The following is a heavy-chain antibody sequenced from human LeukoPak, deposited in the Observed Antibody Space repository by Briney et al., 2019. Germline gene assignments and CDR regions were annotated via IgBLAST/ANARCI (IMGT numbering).Heavy chain of an antibody. Sequence: GGSLRLSCAASGFSFSDYSMNWVRQAPGKGLEWVANIKQDGGEKYYVDSVKGRFTITRDNAKNSLYLQMDSLRAEDTAVYYCARDRGFGQADVWGKGTTVTVSS. CDR3: ARDRGFGQADV. CDR2: IKQDGGEK. CDR1: GFSFSDYS. J-gene: IGHJ6*04. D-gene: IGHD3-10*01. V-gene: IGHV3-7*01.